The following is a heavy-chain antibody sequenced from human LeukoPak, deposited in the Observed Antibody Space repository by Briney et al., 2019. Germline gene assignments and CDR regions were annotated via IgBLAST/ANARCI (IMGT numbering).Heavy chain of an antibody. V-gene: IGHV3-20*04. CDR3: ARLGYYYDSSVYFDY. CDR1: GFTFDDYG. CDR2: INWNGGST. D-gene: IGHD3-22*01. Sequence: PGGSLRLSCAASGFTFDDYGMSWVRQAPGKGLEWVSGINWNGGSTGYADSVKGRFTISRDNAKNSLYLQMNSLRAEDTALYYCARLGYYYDSSVYFDYWGQGTLVTVSS. J-gene: IGHJ4*02.